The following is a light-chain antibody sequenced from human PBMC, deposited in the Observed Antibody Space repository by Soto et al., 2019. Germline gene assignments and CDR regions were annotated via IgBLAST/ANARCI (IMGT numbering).Light chain of an antibody. V-gene: IGKV3-11*01. J-gene: IGKJ5*01. CDR2: DAS. CDR1: QSVHNF. CDR3: QHRAAWPIT. Sequence: EIVLTQSPATLPLSPGERATLSCSASQSVHNFLLWNQQKPGQAPRVLIYDASNRAPGIPARFSGSGSGTDFTLSISSLEPEDFAVYYCQHRAAWPITSGQGTRVEIK.